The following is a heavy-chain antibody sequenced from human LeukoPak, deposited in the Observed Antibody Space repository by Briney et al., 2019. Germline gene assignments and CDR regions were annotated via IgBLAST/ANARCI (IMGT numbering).Heavy chain of an antibody. D-gene: IGHD3-10*01. CDR2: IYPGDSDT. CDR1: GYSFTNYW. Sequence: GESLKISCKGSGYSFTNYWIGWVRQMPGKGLDWMGIIYPGDSDTRYSPSFQGQVTISADKSITTAYLQWSSLKASDTAMYYCAMNFASGSYGPFDYWGQGTLVTVPS. CDR3: AMNFASGSYGPFDY. J-gene: IGHJ4*02. V-gene: IGHV5-51*01.